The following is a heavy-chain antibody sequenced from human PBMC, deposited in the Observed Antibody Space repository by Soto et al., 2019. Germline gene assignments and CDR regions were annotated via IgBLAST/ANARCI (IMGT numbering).Heavy chain of an antibody. V-gene: IGHV3-74*01. CDR3: ARSVGCSGGSCYGYGDYGMDV. D-gene: IGHD2-15*01. J-gene: IGHJ6*02. CDR1: GFTFSSYW. Sequence: GGSLRLSCAASGFTFSSYWMHWVRQAPGKGLVWVSRINSDGSSTSYADSVKGRFTISRDNAKNTLYLQMNSLRAEDTAVYYCARSVGCSGGSCYGYGDYGMDVWGQGTTVTVSS. CDR2: INSDGSST.